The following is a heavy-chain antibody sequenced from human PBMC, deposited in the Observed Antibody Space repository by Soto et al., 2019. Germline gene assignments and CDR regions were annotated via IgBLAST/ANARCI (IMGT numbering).Heavy chain of an antibody. CDR1: GFTFSSYW. J-gene: IGHJ4*02. D-gene: IGHD6-25*01. CDR2: ISSDSTYI. Sequence: VQLVASGGGLVQPGGSLRLSCAASGFTFSSYWMHWVRQVPGKGLEWVSAISSDSTYIFYADSVKGRFTISRDNAKNSLYLQINSLRAEDTAVYYCARDLGVTATGPSLDYWGQGTQVTVSS. V-gene: IGHV3-21*02. CDR3: ARDLGVTATGPSLDY.